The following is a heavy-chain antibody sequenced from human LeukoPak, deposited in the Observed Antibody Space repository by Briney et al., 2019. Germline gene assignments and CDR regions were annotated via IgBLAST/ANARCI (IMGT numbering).Heavy chain of an antibody. CDR2: IYSGGST. Sequence: GGSLSLSCAASGSTVSSNYLSWVRQPPGKGLEWVSVIYSGGSTYYAHSVKGRFTIPRDNSKNTLYLQMNSLRAEDTAVYYCARGVPHYYYGMDVWGQGTTVTVSS. J-gene: IGHJ6*02. V-gene: IGHV3-66*01. CDR3: ARGVPHYYYGMDV. CDR1: GSTVSSNY.